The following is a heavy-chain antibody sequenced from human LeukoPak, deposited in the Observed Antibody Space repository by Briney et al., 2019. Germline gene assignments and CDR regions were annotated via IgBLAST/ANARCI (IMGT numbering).Heavy chain of an antibody. CDR1: GFTFSSYA. CDR3: AKDHFDFWSGYPGIDY. V-gene: IGHV3-23*01. D-gene: IGHD3-3*01. CDR2: ISGSGGST. Sequence: GGSLRLXCAASGFTFSSYAMSWDRQAPGKGLEWVSAISGSGGSTYYADSVKGRFTISRDNSKNTLYLQMNSLRAEDTAVYYCAKDHFDFWSGYPGIDYWGQGTLVTVSS. J-gene: IGHJ4*02.